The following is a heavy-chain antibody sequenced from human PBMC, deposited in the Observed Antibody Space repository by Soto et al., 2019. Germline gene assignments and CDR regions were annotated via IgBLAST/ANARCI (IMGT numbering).Heavy chain of an antibody. D-gene: IGHD3-3*01. Sequence: SETLSLTCAVYGGSFSGYYWSWIRQPPGKGLEWIGEINHSGSTNYNPSLKSRVTISVDTSKNQFSLKLSSVTAADTAVYYCARGILIWFVGVVILFASCGRGSLVTGSS. CDR3: ARGILIWFVGVVILFAS. V-gene: IGHV4-34*01. CDR2: INHSGST. CDR1: GGSFSGYY. J-gene: IGHJ5*01.